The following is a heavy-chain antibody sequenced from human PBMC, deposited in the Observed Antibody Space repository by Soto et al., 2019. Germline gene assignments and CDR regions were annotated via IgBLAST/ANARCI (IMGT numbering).Heavy chain of an antibody. Sequence: GGSLRLSCAASGFTFSSYAMQWVRQAPDKGLEWVAIISYDGNHKFYADSVKGRFTISRDNSKNTLYLEMNSLRPEDTAVYYCARDRRIAVAGTGWFDPWGQGTLVTVSS. CDR3: ARDRRIAVAGTGWFDP. V-gene: IGHV3-30-3*01. D-gene: IGHD6-19*01. J-gene: IGHJ5*02. CDR1: GFTFSSYA. CDR2: ISYDGNHK.